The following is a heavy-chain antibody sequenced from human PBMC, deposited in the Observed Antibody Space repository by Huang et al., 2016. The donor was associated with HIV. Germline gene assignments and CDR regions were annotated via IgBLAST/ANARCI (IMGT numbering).Heavy chain of an antibody. V-gene: IGHV1-18*04. J-gene: IGHJ6*02. CDR3: ARLYLYGMDV. CDR2: ISAYNGNT. D-gene: IGHD3-16*02. Sequence: QVQLVQSGAEVKKPGASVKVSCKVSGYTFTSYGSNWVRQAPGTGLEWVGWISAYNGNTNYEQKLKGRVTMATDTSTSTVNMEMRGLRSDDTAVYYCARLYLYGMDVWGQGTTVTVSS. CDR1: GYTFTSYG.